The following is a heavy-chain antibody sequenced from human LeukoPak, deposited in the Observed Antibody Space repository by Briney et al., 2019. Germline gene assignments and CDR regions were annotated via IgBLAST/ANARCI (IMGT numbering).Heavy chain of an antibody. V-gene: IGHV1-18*04. Sequence: GASVKVSCKASGYTFTSYYMHWVRQAPGQGLEWMGWISAYNGNTNYAQKLQGRVTMTTDTSTSTAYMELRSLRSDDTAVYYCARTTTVTTYPFDYWGQGTLVTVSS. J-gene: IGHJ4*02. CDR2: ISAYNGNT. CDR3: ARTTTVTTYPFDY. D-gene: IGHD4-17*01. CDR1: GYTFTSYY.